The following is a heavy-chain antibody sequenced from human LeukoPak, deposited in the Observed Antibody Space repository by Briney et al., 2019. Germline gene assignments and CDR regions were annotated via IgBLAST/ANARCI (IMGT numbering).Heavy chain of an antibody. D-gene: IGHD3-22*01. V-gene: IGHV4-59*01. CDR2: ISYSGST. CDR1: GGSIGTYQ. CDR3: ARERTSAYSCYFDY. Sequence: PSETLSLTCTVAGGSIGTYQWSWIRQPPGKGLEWIGYISYSGSTNYDPSLKSRVTISLDTSKNQFSLKVNSVTAADTAVYYCARERTSAYSCYFDYWGQGTLVSVSS. J-gene: IGHJ4*02.